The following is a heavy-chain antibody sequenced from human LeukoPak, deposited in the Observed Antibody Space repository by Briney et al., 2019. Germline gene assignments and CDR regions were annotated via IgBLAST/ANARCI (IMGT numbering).Heavy chain of an antibody. V-gene: IGHV3-21*01. J-gene: IGHJ6*03. CDR1: GFTFSSYS. D-gene: IGHD3/OR15-3a*01. CDR2: ISSSSSYI. CDR3: ARVLDRAGGYYYMDV. Sequence: PGGSLRLSCAASGFTFSSYSMNWVRQAPGKGLEWVSSISSSSSYIYYADSVKGRFTISRDNAKNSLYLQMNSLRAEDTAVYYCARVLDRAGGYYYMDVWGKGTTVTVSS.